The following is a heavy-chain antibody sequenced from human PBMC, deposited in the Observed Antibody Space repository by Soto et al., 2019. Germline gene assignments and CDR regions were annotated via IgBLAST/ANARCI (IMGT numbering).Heavy chain of an antibody. D-gene: IGHD6-19*01. CDR3: AGGGIAVAGADYFDY. J-gene: IGHJ4*02. CDR2: IYYSGST. V-gene: IGHV4-59*08. Sequence: QVQLQESGPGLVKPSETLSLTCTVSGGSISSYYWSWIRQPPGQGLEWIGYIYYSGSTNYNPSLTSRVTISVDTSKNRVSLKLSSVTAADTAVYYCAGGGIAVAGADYFDYWCQGTLVTVSS. CDR1: GGSISSYY.